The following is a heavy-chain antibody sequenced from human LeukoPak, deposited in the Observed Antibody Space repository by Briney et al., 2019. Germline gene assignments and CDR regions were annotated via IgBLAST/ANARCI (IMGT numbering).Heavy chain of an antibody. V-gene: IGHV3-9*01. CDR2: ISWNSGSI. J-gene: IGHJ3*02. Sequence: QPGRSLRLSCAASGFTFSSYAMHWVRQAPGKGLEWVSGISWNSGSIGYADSVKGRFTISRDNAKNSLYLQMNSLRAEDTALYYCAKAHYGYGAFDIWGQGTMVTVSS. CDR3: AKAHYGYGAFDI. CDR1: GFTFSSYA. D-gene: IGHD5-18*01.